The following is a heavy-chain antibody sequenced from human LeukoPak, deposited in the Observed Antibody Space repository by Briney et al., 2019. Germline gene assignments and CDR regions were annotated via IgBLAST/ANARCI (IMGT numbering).Heavy chain of an antibody. CDR2: FYYSGVT. Sequence: PSETLSLTCTISGDSINSYHWSWLRQPPGSKLEWIGYFYYSGVTNYNPSLKSRVTMSLDTSKNQFSLKLSSVTAADTAVYYCARDKLDTAMVKGWFDPWGQGTLVTVSS. CDR1: GDSINSYH. V-gene: IGHV4-4*08. J-gene: IGHJ5*02. D-gene: IGHD5-18*01. CDR3: ARDKLDTAMVKGWFDP.